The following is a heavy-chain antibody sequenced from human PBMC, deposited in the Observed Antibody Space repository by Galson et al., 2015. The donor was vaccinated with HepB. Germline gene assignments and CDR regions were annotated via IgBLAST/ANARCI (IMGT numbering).Heavy chain of an antibody. CDR2: ISYDGSNK. J-gene: IGHJ4*02. Sequence: SLRLSCAASGFTFSSYGMHWVRQAPGKGLEWVAVISYDGSNKYYADSVKGRFTISRDNSKNTLYLQMNSLRAEDTAVYYCARDIAPPLEWERPGPFDYWGQGTLVTVSS. D-gene: IGHD1-26*01. V-gene: IGHV3-30*03. CDR3: ARDIAPPLEWERPGPFDY. CDR1: GFTFSSYG.